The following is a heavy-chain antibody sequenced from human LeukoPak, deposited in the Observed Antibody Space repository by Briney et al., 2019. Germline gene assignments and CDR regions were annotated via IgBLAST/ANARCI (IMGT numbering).Heavy chain of an antibody. V-gene: IGHV1-2*02. CDR2: INANSGDT. CDR3: ARDPSPYTGSYSDY. Sequence: ASVKVSCKTSGYTFTGYFIHWMRQAPGQGLEWMGWINANSGDTHYALKFQGRVFMTRDTSISTVYMELSRLTTDDTAVYFCARDPSPYTGSYSDYWGQGTLVTVSS. D-gene: IGHD3-10*01. CDR1: GYTFTGYF. J-gene: IGHJ4*02.